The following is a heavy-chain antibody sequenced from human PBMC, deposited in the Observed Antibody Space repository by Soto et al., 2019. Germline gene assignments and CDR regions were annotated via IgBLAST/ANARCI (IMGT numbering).Heavy chain of an antibody. CDR3: TREHSFPGMHQSRPCDF. J-gene: IGHJ4*01. CDR1: GGTFYNYG. V-gene: IGHV1-69*04. CDR2: IIPVLGVP. D-gene: IGHD2-15*01. Sequence: QDQLLQSGAEVKKPGSSVKVSCKASGGTFYNYGFSWMRQAPGQGLEWMGRIIPVLGVPSYAEKFQGRVTIFADKSTTTVYIDLSNVTSEHTATYYRTREHSFPGMHQSRPCDFWGHGPLVTASS.